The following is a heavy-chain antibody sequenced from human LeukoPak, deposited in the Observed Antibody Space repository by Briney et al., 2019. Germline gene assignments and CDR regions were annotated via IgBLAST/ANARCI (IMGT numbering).Heavy chain of an antibody. CDR1: GFTVSSNY. Sequence: PGGSLRLSCAASGFTVSSNYMSWVRQAPGKGLVSVSVIYSGGSTYYADSVKGRFTISRDNSKNTLYLQMNSLRAEDTAVYYCARGSGSYYAPPWYWGQGTLVTVSS. CDR2: IYSGGST. D-gene: IGHD3-10*01. CDR3: ARGSGSYYAPPWY. J-gene: IGHJ4*02. V-gene: IGHV3-53*01.